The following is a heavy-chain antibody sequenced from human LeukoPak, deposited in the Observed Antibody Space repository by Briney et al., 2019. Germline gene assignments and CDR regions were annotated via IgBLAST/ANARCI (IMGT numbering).Heavy chain of an antibody. CDR2: IYYTGST. J-gene: IGHJ6*03. Sequence: PSETLSLTCSVSGHSITNSNYYWGWIRQPPAKGLEWIGNIYYTGSTSYNPSLKSRVTISIDTVKNQFSLRLSSVTAADTSLYYCARLSMTTRRRDSASYMDVWGKGTTVSVSS. CDR3: ARLSMTTRRRDSASYMDV. V-gene: IGHV4-39*01. D-gene: IGHD4-17*01. CDR1: GHSITNSNYY.